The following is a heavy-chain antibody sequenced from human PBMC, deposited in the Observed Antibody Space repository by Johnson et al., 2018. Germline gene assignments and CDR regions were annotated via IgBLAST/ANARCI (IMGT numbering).Heavy chain of an antibody. D-gene: IGHD3-16*01. V-gene: IGHV3-72*01. CDR1: GFTFSDHY. CDR3: DREGDLGLYYDGMDV. Sequence: VQLVQSGGGLVQPGGSLRLSCAASGFTFSDHYMDWVRQAPGKGLEWVGRTRNKANSYTTEYAASVKGKFTISRYDSKNSLYLQMNSLKPEDTAVYYFDREGDLGLYYDGMDVWGQGTTVTVSS. J-gene: IGHJ6*02. CDR2: TRNKANSYTT.